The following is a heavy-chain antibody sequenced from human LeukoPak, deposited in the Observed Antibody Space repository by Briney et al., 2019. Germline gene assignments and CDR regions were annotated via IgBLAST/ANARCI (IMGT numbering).Heavy chain of an antibody. V-gene: IGHV1-8*01. CDR3: ATTYYYDSSGYYLLLDY. CDR1: GYTFTSYD. J-gene: IGHJ4*02. Sequence: EASVKVSCKASGYTFTSYDINWVRQATGQGLEWMGWMNPNSGNTGYAQKFQGRVTMTRNTSISTAYMELSSLRSEDTAVYYCATTYYYDSSGYYLLLDYWGRGTLVTVSS. CDR2: MNPNSGNT. D-gene: IGHD3-22*01.